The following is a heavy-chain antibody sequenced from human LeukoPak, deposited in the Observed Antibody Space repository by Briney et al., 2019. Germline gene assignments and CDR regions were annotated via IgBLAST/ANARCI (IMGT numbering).Heavy chain of an antibody. CDR1: GVSISSSNW. Sequence: PSETLSLTCAVSGVSISSSNWWSWVRQPPGKGLEWIGEIYHSGSTNYNPSLKSRVTISVDKSKNQFSLKLSSVTAADTAVYYCATSPKDSNGFNWFDPWGQGTLVTVSS. D-gene: IGHD5-18*01. V-gene: IGHV4-4*02. CDR2: IYHSGST. CDR3: ATSPKDSNGFNWFDP. J-gene: IGHJ5*02.